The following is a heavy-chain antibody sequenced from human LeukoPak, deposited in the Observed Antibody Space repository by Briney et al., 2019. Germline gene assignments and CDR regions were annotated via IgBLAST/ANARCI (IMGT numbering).Heavy chain of an antibody. CDR1: GFTFSSYA. Sequence: GGSLRLSCAASGFTFSSYAMSWVRQAPGKGLEWVSTIRGSGGGTYYADSVKGRFAISRDNSKNTLYLQMNSLRDEDTALYYCAKAGIGVVGYFDYWGQGTLVTVSS. CDR2: IRGSGGGT. J-gene: IGHJ4*02. V-gene: IGHV3-23*01. D-gene: IGHD6-19*01. CDR3: AKAGIGVVGYFDY.